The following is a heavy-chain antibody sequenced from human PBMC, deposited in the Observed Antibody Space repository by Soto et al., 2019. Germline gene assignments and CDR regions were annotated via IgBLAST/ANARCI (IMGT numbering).Heavy chain of an antibody. D-gene: IGHD2-15*01. CDR2: INPNSGGT. J-gene: IGHJ6*02. Sequence: GASVKVSCKVSGYTFTGYYMHWVRQAPGQGLEWMGWINPNSGGTNYAQKFQGWVTMTRDTSISTAYMELSRLRPDDTAVYYCATSLDRVVGKDYYYYGMDVWGQGTTVTVSS. CDR1: GYTFTGYY. V-gene: IGHV1-2*04. CDR3: ATSLDRVVGKDYYYYGMDV.